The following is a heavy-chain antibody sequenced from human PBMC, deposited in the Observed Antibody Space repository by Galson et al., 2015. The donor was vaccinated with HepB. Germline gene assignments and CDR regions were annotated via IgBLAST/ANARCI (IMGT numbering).Heavy chain of an antibody. CDR2: IRSKAYGGTT. Sequence: SLRLSCAASGFTFDDYAMSWVRQAPGKGLEWVGFIRSKAYGGTTEYAASVKGRFTISRDDSKSIAYLQMNSLKTEDTAVYYCTRSRPLPLSWGQGTLVTVSS. CDR1: GFTFDDYA. J-gene: IGHJ5*02. D-gene: IGHD3-10*01. V-gene: IGHV3-49*04. CDR3: TRSRPLPLS.